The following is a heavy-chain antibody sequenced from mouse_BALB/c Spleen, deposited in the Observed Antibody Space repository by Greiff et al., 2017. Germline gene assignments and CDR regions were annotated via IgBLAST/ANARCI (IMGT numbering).Heavy chain of an antibody. Sequence: VQLKESGPGLVAPSQSLSITCTVSGFSLTGDGVNWVRQPPGKGLEWLGMIWGDGSTDYNSALKSRLSISKDNSKSQVFLKMNSLQTDDTARYYCARDFDYWGQGTTLTVSS. V-gene: IGHV2-6-7*01. CDR1: GFSLTGDG. J-gene: IGHJ2*01. CDR2: IWGDGST. CDR3: ARDFDY.